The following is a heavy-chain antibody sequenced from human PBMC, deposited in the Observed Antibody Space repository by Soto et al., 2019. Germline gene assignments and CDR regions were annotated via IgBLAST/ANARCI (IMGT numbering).Heavy chain of an antibody. CDR1: GVTFSSYA. CDR3: ARFPLPTYYYDSSGHIAPFDY. CDR2: IIPIFGTA. D-gene: IGHD3-22*01. V-gene: IGHV1-69*13. J-gene: IGHJ4*02. Sequence: SVKVSCKASGVTFSSYAISWVRQAPGQGLEWMGGIIPIFGTANYAQKFQGRVTITADESTSTAYMELSSLRSEDTAVYYCARFPLPTYYYDSSGHIAPFDYWGQGTLVTVSS.